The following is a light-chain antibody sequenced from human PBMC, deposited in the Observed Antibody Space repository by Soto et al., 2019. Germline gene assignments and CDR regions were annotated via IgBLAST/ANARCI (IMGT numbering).Light chain of an antibody. CDR3: QQYNNWHYT. CDR2: GAS. CDR1: QSVSSN. J-gene: IGKJ2*01. V-gene: IGKV3-15*01. Sequence: EIVMTQSPATLSVSPGERATLSCRASQSVSSNLAWYQQKPGQAPRLLIYGASTRATGIPARFSGSGSGTEFTLTISSLQSEDFEVYYCQQYNNWHYTFGQGTKVDIK.